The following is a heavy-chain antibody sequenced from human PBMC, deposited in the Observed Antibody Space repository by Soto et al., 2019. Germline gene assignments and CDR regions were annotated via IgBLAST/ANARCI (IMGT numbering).Heavy chain of an antibody. D-gene: IGHD1-26*01. J-gene: IGHJ4*02. CDR2: IYYSGTT. Sequence: ASETLSLTCTVSGYFIGSGGYYWSWVRQHPGKGLEWIGYIYYSGTTYYNLSLKSRVTISVDTSKNQFSLKLTSLTAADTAVYYCARYSPLVANTYRAPGHLDYWGLGTLVTVSS. V-gene: IGHV4-31*03. CDR3: ARYSPLVANTYRAPGHLDY. CDR1: GYFIGSGGYY.